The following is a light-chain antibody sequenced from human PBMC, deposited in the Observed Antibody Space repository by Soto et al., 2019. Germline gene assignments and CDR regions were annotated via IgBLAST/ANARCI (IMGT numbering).Light chain of an antibody. J-gene: IGLJ1*01. CDR3: QVWASSSDHYV. V-gene: IGLV3-21*02. CDR1: NIGSKS. CDR2: DDS. Sequence: SYELTQPPSASVAPGQTARITCGGSNIGSKSVHWSQQKPGQAPVLVVYDDSARPSGIPERFSGSNPGKTATLTISRVEAGDEADYYCQVWASSSDHYVFGTGTKVTVL.